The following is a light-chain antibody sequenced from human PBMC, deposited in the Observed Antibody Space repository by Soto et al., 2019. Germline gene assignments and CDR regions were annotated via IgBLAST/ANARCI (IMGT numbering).Light chain of an antibody. CDR1: QSVSSGY. V-gene: IGKV3-15*01. CDR2: GAS. CDR3: QQYNNWPPWT. Sequence: DIVVTQSPGTLYLSPGERATLSCRASQSVSSGYLAWYQQRPGQAPRLLIYGASTRATGIPARFSGSGSGTEFTLAISSLQSEDFAVYYCQQYNNWPPWTFGQGTKVDIK. J-gene: IGKJ1*01.